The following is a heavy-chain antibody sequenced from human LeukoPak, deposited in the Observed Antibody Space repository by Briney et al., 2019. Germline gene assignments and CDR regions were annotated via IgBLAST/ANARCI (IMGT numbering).Heavy chain of an antibody. CDR1: GYTFTSYD. CDR3: ASLDSSGYYYVLDY. J-gene: IGHJ4*02. D-gene: IGHD3-22*01. CDR2: MNPNSGNT. Sequence: ASAKVSCKASGYTFTSYDINWVRQATGQGLEWMGWMNPNSGNTGYAQKFQGRVTMTRNTSISTAYMELSSLRSDDTAVYYCASLDSSGYYYVLDYWGQGTLVTVSS. V-gene: IGHV1-8*01.